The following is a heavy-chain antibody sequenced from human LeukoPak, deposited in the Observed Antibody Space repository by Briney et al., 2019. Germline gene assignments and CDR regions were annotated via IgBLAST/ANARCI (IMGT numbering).Heavy chain of an antibody. J-gene: IGHJ4*02. V-gene: IGHV3-48*03. CDR2: ISSSGSTI. CDR3: ARGSPYYYDSSDYYYD. D-gene: IGHD3-22*01. Sequence: PGGSLRLSCAASGFTFSSYEMNWVRQAPGKGLEWVSYISSSGSTIYYADSVKGRFTISRDNAKNSLYLQMNSLRAEDTAVYYCARGSPYYYDSSDYYYDWGQGTLVTVSS. CDR1: GFTFSSYE.